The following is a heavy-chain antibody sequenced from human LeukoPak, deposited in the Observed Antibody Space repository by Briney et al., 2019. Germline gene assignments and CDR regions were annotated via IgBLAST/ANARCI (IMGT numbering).Heavy chain of an antibody. Sequence: PSETLSLTCTVSGGSISSYYWSWIRQPAGKGLEWIGRIYNSGSTNYNPSLKSRVTMSVDTSKNQFSLKLSSVTAADTAVYYCARDDSSGPNPQYYFDYWGQGTLVTVSS. J-gene: IGHJ4*02. CDR1: GGSISSYY. CDR3: ARDDSSGPNPQYYFDY. V-gene: IGHV4-4*07. D-gene: IGHD3-22*01. CDR2: IYNSGST.